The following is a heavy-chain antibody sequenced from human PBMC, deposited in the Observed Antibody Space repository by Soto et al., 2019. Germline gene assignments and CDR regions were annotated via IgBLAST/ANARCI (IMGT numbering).Heavy chain of an antibody. CDR3: ARGGDSSGWPPFDQ. V-gene: IGHV3-33*01. Sequence: VKLVESGGGVVQPGTSLRLSCAASGFNFRNYGMNWVRQAPGKGLEWVAVIGHDGSSEKYADSVKGRITISRDDSKKTLYLHMNSPRVEDTAVYYCARGGDSSGWPPFDQWGQGTLVTVSS. CDR1: GFNFRNYG. CDR2: IGHDGSSE. J-gene: IGHJ5*02. D-gene: IGHD6-19*01.